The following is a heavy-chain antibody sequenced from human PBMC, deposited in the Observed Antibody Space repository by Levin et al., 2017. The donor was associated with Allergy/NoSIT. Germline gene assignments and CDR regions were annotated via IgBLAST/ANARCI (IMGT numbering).Heavy chain of an antibody. CDR3: TRDDFRPGPYFDY. CDR2: IRSKAYGGTT. J-gene: IGHJ4*02. D-gene: IGHD3-3*01. Sequence: GGSLRLSCTASGFTFGDYAMSWFRQAPGKGLEWVSFIRSKAYGGTTEYAASVKGRFTISRDDSKGIAYLQMNSLKTEDTAVYYCTRDDFRPGPYFDYWGQGTLVTVSS. V-gene: IGHV3-49*03. CDR1: GFTFGDYA.